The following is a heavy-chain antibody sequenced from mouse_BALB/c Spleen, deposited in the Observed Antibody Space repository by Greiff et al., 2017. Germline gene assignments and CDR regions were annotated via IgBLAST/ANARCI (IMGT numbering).Heavy chain of an antibody. CDR3: AGRRETTWFAY. Sequence: EVQLQQSGPELVKPGASVKMSCKASGYTFTSYVMHWVKQKPGQGLEWIGYINPYNDGTKYNEKFKGKATLTSDKSSSTAYMELSSLTSEDSAVYYCAGRRETTWFAYWGQGTLVTVSA. D-gene: IGHD2-12*01. J-gene: IGHJ3*01. CDR2: INPYNDGT. CDR1: GYTFTSYV. V-gene: IGHV1-14*01.